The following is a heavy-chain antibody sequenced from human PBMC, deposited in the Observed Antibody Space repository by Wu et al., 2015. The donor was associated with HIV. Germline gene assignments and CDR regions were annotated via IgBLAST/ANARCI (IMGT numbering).Heavy chain of an antibody. J-gene: IGHJ4*02. CDR2: INPNSGGV. V-gene: IGHV1-2*02. D-gene: IGHD5-12*01. Sequence: QVQLVQSGAEVKKPGSSVKISCKASAYTFTAYYIHWVRQAPGQGLECMGWINPNSGGVNYSQKFRGRVTMTRDTSINTAYLELSSLRSDDTAVYYCAKDSGFDSLNFDFWGQGTLVAVSS. CDR1: AYTFTAYY. CDR3: AKDSGFDSLNFDF.